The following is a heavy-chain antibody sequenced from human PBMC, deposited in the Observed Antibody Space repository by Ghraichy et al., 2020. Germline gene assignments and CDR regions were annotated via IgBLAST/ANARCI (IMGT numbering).Heavy chain of an antibody. CDR1: GYTFTDYY. V-gene: IGHV1-2*04. CDR2: INPNTGGT. Sequence: ASVKVSCKASGYTFTDYYIHWVRQAPGQGLEWMGWINPNTGGTNYAQKFQGWVTMTRDTSITTAYIEVRRLMSDDTAMYYCARSLTTVTSYFYYKMDVWGQGTTVTVSS. J-gene: IGHJ6*03. D-gene: IGHD4-11*01. CDR3: ARSLTTVTSYFYYKMDV.